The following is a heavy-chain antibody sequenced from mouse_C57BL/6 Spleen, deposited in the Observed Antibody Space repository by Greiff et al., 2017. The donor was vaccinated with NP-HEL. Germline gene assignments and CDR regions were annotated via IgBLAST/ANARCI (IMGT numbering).Heavy chain of an antibody. CDR2: IYPSDSET. CDR3: ARGGYYFMDY. D-gene: IGHD2-3*01. V-gene: IGHV1-61*01. J-gene: IGHJ4*01. CDR1: GYTFTSYW. Sequence: QVQLQQSGAELVRPGSSVKLSCKASGYTFTSYWLDWVKQRPGQGLEWIGNIYPSDSETHYNQKFKDKATLTVDKSSSTAYMQLSSLTSEDSAVYYCARGGYYFMDYWGQGTSVTVSS.